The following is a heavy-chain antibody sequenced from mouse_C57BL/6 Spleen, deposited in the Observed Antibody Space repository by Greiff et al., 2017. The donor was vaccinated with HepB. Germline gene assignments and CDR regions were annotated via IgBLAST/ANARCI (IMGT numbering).Heavy chain of an antibody. CDR3: GRGGDGNDVDY. CDR1: GYTFTSYW. V-gene: IGHV1-69*01. D-gene: IGHD2-2*01. Sequence: QVQLQQSGAELVMPGASVKLSCKASGYTFTSYWMHWVKQRPGQGLEWIGEIDPSDSYTNYNQKFKGKSTLTVDKSSSTAYMQLSSLASEDAAVYYWGRGGDGNDVDYWGQGTSVTVSS. J-gene: IGHJ4*01. CDR2: IDPSDSYT.